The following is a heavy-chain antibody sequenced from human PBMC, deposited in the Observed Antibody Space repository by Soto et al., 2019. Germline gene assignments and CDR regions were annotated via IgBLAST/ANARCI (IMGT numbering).Heavy chain of an antibody. CDR1: GGTFSSYA. CDR2: IIPIFGTA. D-gene: IGHD6-6*01. J-gene: IGHJ5*02. V-gene: IGHV1-69*13. Sequence: SVKVSCKASGGTFSSYATSWVRQAPGQGLEWMGGIIPIFGTANYAQKFQGRVTITADESMSTAYMELSSLRSEDTAVYYCASQSIAARPLLDPWGQGTLVTVSS. CDR3: ASQSIAARPLLDP.